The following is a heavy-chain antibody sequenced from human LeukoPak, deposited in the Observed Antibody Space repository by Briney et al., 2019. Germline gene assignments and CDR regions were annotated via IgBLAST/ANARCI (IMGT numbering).Heavy chain of an antibody. Sequence: PGGSLRLSCAASGFTFSDYYMSWIRQAPVKGLEWVSYIDGSSSRINYADSVKGRFTISRDNAKNSLFLQMNSLTVEDTAVYYCASRVDFDIWGLGTMVTVSS. V-gene: IGHV3-11*01. CDR3: ASRVDFDI. D-gene: IGHD3-3*01. CDR2: IDGSSSRI. CDR1: GFTFSDYY. J-gene: IGHJ3*02.